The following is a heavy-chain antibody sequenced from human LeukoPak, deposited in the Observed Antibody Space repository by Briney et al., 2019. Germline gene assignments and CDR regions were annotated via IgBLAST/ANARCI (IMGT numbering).Heavy chain of an antibody. V-gene: IGHV3-23*01. Sequence: GGSLRLSCEASGFIFSSHAMSWVRQAPGKGLEWVSGISSSGSNTYYADSVKGRFTISRDNSKNTLYLQMNSLRAEDTALYYCAKTIIGYYRPFDSWGQGTLVTVSS. J-gene: IGHJ4*02. CDR2: ISSSGSNT. CDR3: AKTIIGYYRPFDS. D-gene: IGHD3-22*01. CDR1: GFIFSSHA.